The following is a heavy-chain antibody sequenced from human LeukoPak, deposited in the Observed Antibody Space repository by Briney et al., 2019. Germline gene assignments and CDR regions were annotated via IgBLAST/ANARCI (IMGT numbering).Heavy chain of an antibody. J-gene: IGHJ4*02. CDR1: GGTFSSYA. CDR2: IIPIFGTA. D-gene: IGHD6-19*01. CDR3: ARRKLGIAVAGFDY. Sequence: SVKVSCKASGGTFSSYAISWVRQAPGQGLECMGGIIPIFGTANYAQKFRGRVTITTDESTSTAYMELSSLRSEDTAVYYCARRKLGIAVAGFDYWGQGTLVTVSS. V-gene: IGHV1-69*05.